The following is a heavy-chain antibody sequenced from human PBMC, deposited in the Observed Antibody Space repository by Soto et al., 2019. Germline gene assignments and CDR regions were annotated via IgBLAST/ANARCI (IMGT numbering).Heavy chain of an antibody. Sequence: EVQLVESGGGLVQPGRSLRLSCAASGFTFDDYAMHWVRQAPGKGLEWVSGISWNSGSIGYGDSVKGRFTISRDNAKNSLYLQMNSLRAEDTALYYCAKAYYGGSPIFDYWGQGTLVTVSS. D-gene: IGHD2-15*01. V-gene: IGHV3-9*01. J-gene: IGHJ4*02. CDR3: AKAYYGGSPIFDY. CDR2: ISWNSGSI. CDR1: GFTFDDYA.